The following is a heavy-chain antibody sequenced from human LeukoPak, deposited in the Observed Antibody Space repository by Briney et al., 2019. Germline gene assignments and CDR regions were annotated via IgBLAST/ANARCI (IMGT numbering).Heavy chain of an antibody. D-gene: IGHD3-22*01. Sequence: SGTLSLTCTVSGYSISSGYYWGWIRQPPGKGLEWIGSIYHSGSTYYNPSLKSRVTISVDTSKNQFSLKLSSVTAADTAVYYCARGKDYYDSSGYDYWGQGTLVTVSS. J-gene: IGHJ4*02. V-gene: IGHV4-38-2*02. CDR2: IYHSGST. CDR3: ARGKDYYDSSGYDY. CDR1: GYSISSGYY.